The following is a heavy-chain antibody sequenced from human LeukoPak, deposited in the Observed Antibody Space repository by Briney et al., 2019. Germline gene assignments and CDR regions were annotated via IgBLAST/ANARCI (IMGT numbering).Heavy chain of an antibody. D-gene: IGHD3-22*01. CDR2: ISAYNGNT. CDR1: GYTFTSYG. Sequence: ASVKVSCKASGYTFTSYGISWVRQAPGQGLEWMGWISAYNGNTNYAQKLQGRVTMTTDTSTSTAYMELRSLRSDDTAVYYCAKDWTPGYYDSSGADDAFDIWGQGTMVTVSS. CDR3: AKDWTPGYYDSSGADDAFDI. V-gene: IGHV1-18*01. J-gene: IGHJ3*02.